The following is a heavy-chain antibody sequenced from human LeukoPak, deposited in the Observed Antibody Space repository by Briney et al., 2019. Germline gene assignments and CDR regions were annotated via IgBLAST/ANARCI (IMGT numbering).Heavy chain of an antibody. Sequence: PSETLSLTCTVSGVSISSSSNYWGWVRQAPGKGLEWVSSISSSSSYIYYADSVKGRFTISRDNAKNSLYLQMNSLRAEDTAVYYCARDWPRDNDAFDIWGQGTMVTVSS. J-gene: IGHJ3*02. CDR3: ARDWPRDNDAFDI. D-gene: IGHD2-21*02. V-gene: IGHV3-21*01. CDR1: GVSISSSS. CDR2: ISSSSSYI.